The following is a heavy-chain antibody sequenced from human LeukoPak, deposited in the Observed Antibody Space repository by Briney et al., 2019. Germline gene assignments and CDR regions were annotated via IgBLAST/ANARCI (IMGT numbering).Heavy chain of an antibody. CDR1: GFTFS. CDR2: IWHDGTDQ. CDR3: AKDGNWASVS. D-gene: IGHD7-27*01. V-gene: IGHV3-30*02. Sequence: GGSLRLSCVGSGFTFSVHWVRQVPGKGLEWLTFIWHDGTDQHYADSVRGRFTISRDNSKNTVYLQMNSLRPEDTALYYCAKDGNWASVSWGQGTLVTVSS. J-gene: IGHJ5*02.